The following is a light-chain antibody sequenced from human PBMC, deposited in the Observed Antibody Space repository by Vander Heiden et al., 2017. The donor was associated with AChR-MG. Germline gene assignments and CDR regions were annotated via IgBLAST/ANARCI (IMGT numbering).Light chain of an antibody. V-gene: IGLV1-47*02. CDR3: AAWDDSLSGQV. Sequence: QSVLTPPPSASGTPGQRVTISCSGSSSNIGSNYVYWYQQLPGTAPKLLIYSNNQRPSGVPDRFSGSKSGTSASLAISGLRSEDEADYYCAAWDDSLSGQVFGTGTKVTVL. CDR2: SNN. CDR1: SSNIGSNY. J-gene: IGLJ1*01.